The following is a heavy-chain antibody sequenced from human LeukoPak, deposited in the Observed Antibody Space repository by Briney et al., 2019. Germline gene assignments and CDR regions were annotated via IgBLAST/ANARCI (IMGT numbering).Heavy chain of an antibody. CDR3: TRDVWGDRDNYFDC. D-gene: IGHD2-8*01. Sequence: GGSLRLSCAASGFTFSSYWMHWVRQAPGKGLVWVSGINSNGRSTSYADSVKGRFTISRDNAKNTLYLEMNNLRAEDTAVYYCTRDVWGDRDNYFDCWGQGTLVTVSS. CDR1: GFTFSSYW. J-gene: IGHJ4*02. CDR2: INSNGRST. V-gene: IGHV3-74*01.